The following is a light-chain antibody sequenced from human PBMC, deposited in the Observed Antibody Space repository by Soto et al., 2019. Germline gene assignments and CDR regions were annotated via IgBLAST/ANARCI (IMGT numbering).Light chain of an antibody. CDR2: DAS. J-gene: IGKJ3*01. Sequence: EIVLTQSPATLSLSPGERATLSCRASQSVSSYLAWYQQKPAQAPRLLLYDASIRATSLPARFSGSGSGTDFTLTISSLEPEDVAVYFCQQRSNWHTFGPGTKVDIK. CDR1: QSVSSY. V-gene: IGKV3-11*01. CDR3: QQRSNWHT.